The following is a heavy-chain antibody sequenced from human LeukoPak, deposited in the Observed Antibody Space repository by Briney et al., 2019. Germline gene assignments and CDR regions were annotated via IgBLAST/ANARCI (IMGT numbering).Heavy chain of an antibody. CDR2: INPNSGGT. V-gene: IGHV1-2*02. CDR3: ARDGGRQDTAMVTTNYYYYMDV. CDR1: GYTFTGYY. D-gene: IGHD5-18*01. Sequence: ASVKVSCKASGYTFTGYYMHWVRQAPGQGLEWMGWINPNSGGTNYAQKFQGRVTMTRDTSISTAYMELRSLRSDDTAVYYCARDGGRQDTAMVTTNYYYYMDVWGKGTTVTVSS. J-gene: IGHJ6*03.